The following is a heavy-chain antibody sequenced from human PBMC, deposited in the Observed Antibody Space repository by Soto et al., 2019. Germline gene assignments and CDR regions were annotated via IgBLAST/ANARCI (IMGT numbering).Heavy chain of an antibody. V-gene: IGHV3-48*03. CDR1: GFTFSSYE. D-gene: IGHD1-26*01. CDR3: ARDQAVGATTDYYYYGMDV. J-gene: IGHJ6*02. CDR2: ISSSGSTI. Sequence: GGSLRLSCAASGFTFSSYEMNWVRQAPGKGLEWVSYISSSGSTIYYADSVKGRFTISRDNAKNSLYLQMNSLRAEDTAVYYCARDQAVGATTDYYYYGMDVWGQGXTVTVYS.